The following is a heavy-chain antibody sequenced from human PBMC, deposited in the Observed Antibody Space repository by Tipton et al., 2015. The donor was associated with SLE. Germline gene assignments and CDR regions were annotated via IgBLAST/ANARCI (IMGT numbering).Heavy chain of an antibody. CDR1: GFTFSSYE. Sequence: SLRLSCAASGFTFSSYEMNWVRQAPGKGLEWVSYISSSGSTIYYADSVKGRFTISRDNAKNSLYLQMNSLRAEDTAVYYCARGYCSGGSCYPDAFDIWGQGTMVTISS. V-gene: IGHV3-48*03. CDR3: ARGYCSGGSCYPDAFDI. J-gene: IGHJ3*02. D-gene: IGHD2-15*01. CDR2: ISSSGSTI.